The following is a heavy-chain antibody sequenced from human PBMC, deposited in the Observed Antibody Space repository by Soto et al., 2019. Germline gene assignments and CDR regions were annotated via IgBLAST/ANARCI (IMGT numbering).Heavy chain of an antibody. D-gene: IGHD6-13*01. V-gene: IGHV1-69*06. CDR2: IVPLFRTT. CDR3: ARGGYSSTWSNLLDRSGLDV. CDR1: GGTFSSYA. Sequence: QVQLVQSGAEAKKPGSSVKVSCKTSGGTFSSYAISWVRQAPGQGLEWMGGIVPLFRTTNYAQKFQGRVTITGDKANYKVDMELSGMRSGNTAVYYCARGGYSSTWSNLLDRSGLDVWGQGTTVTVSS. J-gene: IGHJ6*02.